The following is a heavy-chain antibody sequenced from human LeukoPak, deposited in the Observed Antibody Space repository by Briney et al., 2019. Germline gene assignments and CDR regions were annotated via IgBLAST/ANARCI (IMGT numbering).Heavy chain of an antibody. J-gene: IGHJ4*02. D-gene: IGHD6-13*01. V-gene: IGHV3-69-1*01. CDR2: ISSSSST. Sequence: GSLRLSCAASGLTVSNHYMSWFRQAPGKGLEWVSYISSSSSTYYADSVKGRFTISRDNAKNSVSLQMSSLRAEDTAVYYCVRGWAADWGQGTLVTVSS. CDR1: GLTVSNHY. CDR3: VRGWAAD.